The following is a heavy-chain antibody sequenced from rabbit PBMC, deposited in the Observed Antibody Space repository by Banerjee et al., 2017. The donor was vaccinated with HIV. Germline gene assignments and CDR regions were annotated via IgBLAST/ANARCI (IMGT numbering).Heavy chain of an antibody. CDR3: ARAYSGANNDYKL. D-gene: IGHD4-1*01. V-gene: IGHV1S40*01. CDR2: IYTGYSGST. Sequence: QSLEESGGDLVKPGASLTLTCTASGFSFSSSDYMCWVRQAPGKGLEWIACIYTGYSGSTYYASWAKGRFTITKTASTTVTLQMTSLTDADTATYFCARAYSGANNDYKLWGPGTLVTVS. J-gene: IGHJ4*01. CDR1: GFSFSSSDY.